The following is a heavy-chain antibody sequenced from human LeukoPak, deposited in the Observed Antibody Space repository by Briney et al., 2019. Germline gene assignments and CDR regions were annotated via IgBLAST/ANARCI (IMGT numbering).Heavy chain of an antibody. D-gene: IGHD3-9*01. Sequence: SVKVFCKASGGTFSSYAISWVRQAPGQGLEWMGGIIPIFGTANYAQKFQGRVTITADKSTSTAYMELRSLTSDDTAVYYCARAGKGDILTGYYFFDYWGQGTLVTVSS. CDR2: IIPIFGTA. CDR1: GGTFSSYA. CDR3: ARAGKGDILTGYYFFDY. J-gene: IGHJ4*02. V-gene: IGHV1-69*06.